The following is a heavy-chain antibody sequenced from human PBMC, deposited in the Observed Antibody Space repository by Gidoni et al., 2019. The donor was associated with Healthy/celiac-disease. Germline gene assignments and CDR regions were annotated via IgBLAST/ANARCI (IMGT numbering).Heavy chain of an antibody. J-gene: IGHJ6*02. CDR2: ISGSGGST. Sequence: EVQLVESGGGLVQPGGSLRLSCAASGFPFSSYAMSWVRQAPGKGLEWVSAISGSGGSTYYADSVKGRFTISRDNSKNTLYLQMNSLRAEDTAVYYCANFFVSAGIPDVWGQGTTVTVSS. CDR1: GFPFSSYA. V-gene: IGHV3-23*04. CDR3: ANFFVSAGIPDV. D-gene: IGHD1-20*01.